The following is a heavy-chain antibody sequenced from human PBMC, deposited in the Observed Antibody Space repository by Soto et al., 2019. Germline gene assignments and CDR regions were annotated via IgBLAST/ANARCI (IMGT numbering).Heavy chain of an antibody. CDR2: IYYSGST. CDR3: ARGRGGGGTSNNWFDP. Sequence: QVQLQESGPGLVNPSETLSLTCTVSGGSISSYYWSWIRQPPGKGLEWIGYIYYSGSTNYNPSLKSRVTISVDTAKKQFSLKVSYVTAADTAVYYCARGRGGGGTSNNWFDPWGQGTLVTVSS. J-gene: IGHJ5*02. D-gene: IGHD2-21*01. V-gene: IGHV4-59*01. CDR1: GGSISSYY.